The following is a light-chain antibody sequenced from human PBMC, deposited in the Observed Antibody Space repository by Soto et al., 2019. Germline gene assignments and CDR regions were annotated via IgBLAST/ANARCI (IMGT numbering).Light chain of an antibody. CDR2: DVS. Sequence: QSVLTQPRSVSGSPGQSVTISCTGTSNDVGGYNYVSWYQQHPGKAPKLMIYDVSNRPSGVSNRFSGSKSGNTASLTISGLQAEDEADYFCISYTSSATLVFGGGTKVTVL. CDR1: SNDVGGYNY. V-gene: IGLV2-14*01. J-gene: IGLJ3*02. CDR3: ISYTSSATLV.